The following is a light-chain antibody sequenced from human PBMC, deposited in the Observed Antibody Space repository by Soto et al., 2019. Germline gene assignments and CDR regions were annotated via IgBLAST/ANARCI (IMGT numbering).Light chain of an antibody. V-gene: IGKV1-5*03. CDR2: QAS. J-gene: IGKJ2*01. Sequence: DIQMTQSPSTLSASVGDTVTITCRASQSIRTWLAWYQQKPGKAPKLLIYQASSLQIGVPSRFSGSGSGTEFTLSIISLQPDDFATYYCQQYNSYSYTFGQGTKLQIK. CDR3: QQYNSYSYT. CDR1: QSIRTW.